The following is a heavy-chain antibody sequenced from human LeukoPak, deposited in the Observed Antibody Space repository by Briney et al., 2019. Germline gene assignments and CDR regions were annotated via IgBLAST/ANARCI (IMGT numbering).Heavy chain of an antibody. V-gene: IGHV4-39*07. D-gene: IGHD3-16*01. CDR1: GGSISSSSYY. CDR2: IYYSGST. J-gene: IGHJ6*02. Sequence: SETLSLTCTVSGGSISSSSYYWGWIRQPPGKGLEWIGSIYYSGSTYYNPSLKSRVTISVDTSKNQFSLKLSSVTAADTAVYYCASQDYGDYYYGMDVWGQGTTVTVSS. CDR3: ASQDYGDYYYGMDV.